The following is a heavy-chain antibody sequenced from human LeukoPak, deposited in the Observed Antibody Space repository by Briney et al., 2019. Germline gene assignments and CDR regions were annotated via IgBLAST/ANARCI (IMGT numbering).Heavy chain of an antibody. CDR1: GFTFSSYA. CDR3: VRGNDYGGPHY. Sequence: GGSLRLSCAASGFTFSSYAMHWVRQAPGKGLVWVSRIDRDGSRINYADSVKGRFTISRDNGKNTLFLQMNSLRAEDAAVYYCVRGNDYGGPHYWGQGTLVTVSS. V-gene: IGHV3-74*01. D-gene: IGHD4-23*01. CDR2: IDRDGSRI. J-gene: IGHJ4*02.